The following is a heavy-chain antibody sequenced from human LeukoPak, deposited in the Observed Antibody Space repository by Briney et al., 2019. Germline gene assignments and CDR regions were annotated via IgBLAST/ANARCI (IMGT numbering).Heavy chain of an antibody. CDR3: AKDQYYDISKGAFDI. J-gene: IGHJ3*02. CDR2: ISWNSATI. D-gene: IGHD3-22*01. V-gene: IGHV3-9*03. CDR1: ALTLSNYW. Sequence: GGSLRLSCTASALTLSNYWMHWVRQAPGKRLEWVSGISWNSATIGYADSVKGRFTISRDNAKNSLYLQMNSLRAEDMALYYCAKDQYYDISKGAFDIWGQGTMVTVSS.